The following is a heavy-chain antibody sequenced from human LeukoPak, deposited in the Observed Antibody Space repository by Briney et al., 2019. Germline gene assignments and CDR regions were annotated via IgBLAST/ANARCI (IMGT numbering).Heavy chain of an antibody. D-gene: IGHD6-13*01. V-gene: IGHV4-30-4*01. Sequence: SQTLSLTCTVSGGSISSGDYYWSWIRQPPGKGLEWIGYIYYSGSTYYNPSLKSRVTISVDTSKNQFSLKLGSVTAADTAVYYCARVHSSSWSDYFDYWGQGTLVTVSS. CDR3: ARVHSSSWSDYFDY. CDR1: GGSISSGDYY. J-gene: IGHJ4*02. CDR2: IYYSGST.